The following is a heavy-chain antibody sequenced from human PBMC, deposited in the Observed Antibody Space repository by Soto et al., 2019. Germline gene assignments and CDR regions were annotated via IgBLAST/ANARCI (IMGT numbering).Heavy chain of an antibody. Sequence: QVHLVQSGAELKKPGASLKVSCKASGYTFSNYGITWVRQAPGQGLEWMGWIGVYNGNTDYEQKFQDRVAMTTDTSTTTAYLELRSLGSDDTAVYYCARVEYGDLVYVDYWGQGTLVTVSS. D-gene: IGHD2-21*02. V-gene: IGHV1-18*01. J-gene: IGHJ4*02. CDR2: IGVYNGNT. CDR1: GYTFSNYG. CDR3: ARVEYGDLVYVDY.